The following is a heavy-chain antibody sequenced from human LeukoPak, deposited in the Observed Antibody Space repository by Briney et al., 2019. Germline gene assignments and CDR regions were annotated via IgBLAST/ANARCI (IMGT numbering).Heavy chain of an antibody. D-gene: IGHD3-3*01. CDR3: ARGTAMFGFN. V-gene: IGHV4-30-2*01. J-gene: IGHJ4*02. CDR1: GGSISSGGYS. CDR2: INHSGST. Sequence: PSQTLSLTCAVSGGSISSGGYSWSWIRQPPGKGLEWIGEINHSGSTNYNPSLKSRVTISVDTSKNQFSLKLSSVTAADTAVYYCARGTAMFGFNWGQGTLVTVSS.